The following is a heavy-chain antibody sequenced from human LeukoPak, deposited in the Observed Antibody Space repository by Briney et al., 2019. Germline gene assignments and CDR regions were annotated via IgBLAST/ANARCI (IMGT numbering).Heavy chain of an antibody. J-gene: IGHJ6*02. CDR1: GLSFDEHA. V-gene: IGHV3-9*01. CDR3: AKDLPGDRNYYYGMDV. D-gene: IGHD7-27*01. CDR2: ISVNSGAI. Sequence: SLRLSCAASGLSFDEHAMHWVRQAPGKGLEWVSGISVNSGAIGYTDSVKGRFTVSRDNAKNSLYLQMNSLRVEDSALYYCAKDLPGDRNYYYGMDVWGQGTTVTVSS.